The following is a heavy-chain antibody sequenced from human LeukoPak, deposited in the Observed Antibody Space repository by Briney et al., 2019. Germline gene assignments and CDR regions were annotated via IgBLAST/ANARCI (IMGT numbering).Heavy chain of an antibody. CDR2: IYYSGST. V-gene: IGHV4-59*01. J-gene: IGHJ4*02. Sequence: SETLSLTCTVSGGSISSYYWSWIRQPPGKGLEWIGYIYYSGSTTYNPSLKSRVTISVNTSKNQFSLKLSSVTAADTAVYYCARDTTYYYDSSGYYYVGYFDYWGQGTLVTVSS. CDR1: GGSISSYY. CDR3: ARDTTYYYDSSGYYYVGYFDY. D-gene: IGHD3-22*01.